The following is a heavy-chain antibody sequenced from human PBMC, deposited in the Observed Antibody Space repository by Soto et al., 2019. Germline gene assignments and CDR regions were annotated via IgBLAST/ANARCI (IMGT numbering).Heavy chain of an antibody. CDR1: GFTFSSYA. D-gene: IGHD2-15*01. V-gene: IGHV3-30-3*01. CDR3: ARDRDIVVVVAATGSYYFDY. J-gene: IGHJ4*02. CDR2: ISYDGSNK. Sequence: GGSLRLSCAASGFTFSSYAMHWVRQAPGKGLEWVAVISYDGSNKYYADSVKGRFTISRDNSKNTLYLQMNSLRAEDTAVYYCARDRDIVVVVAATGSYYFDYWGQGTLVTVSS.